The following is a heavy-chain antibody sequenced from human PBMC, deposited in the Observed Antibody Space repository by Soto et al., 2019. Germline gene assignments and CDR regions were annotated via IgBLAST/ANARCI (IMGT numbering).Heavy chain of an antibody. CDR2: IYHSGSP. D-gene: IGHD3-22*01. J-gene: IGHJ5*02. V-gene: IGHV4-30-2*01. CDR1: GGSISSGGYS. Sequence: QLQLQESGSGLVKPSQTLSLTCAVSGGSISSGGYSWSWIRQPPGKGLEWIGSIYHSGSPSYNPSPDSRVTISLALSKNQFPLKLRSVPAADTAVYYCARGYYYDSSGGFDPWGQGTLVTVSS. CDR3: ARGYYYDSSGGFDP.